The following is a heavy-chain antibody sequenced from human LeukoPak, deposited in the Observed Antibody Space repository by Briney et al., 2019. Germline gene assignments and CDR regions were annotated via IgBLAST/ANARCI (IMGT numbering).Heavy chain of an antibody. CDR1: GYTFTGYY. CDR2: INPNSGGT. Sequence: GASVKVSCKASGYTFTGYYMHWVRQAPGQGLEWMGWINPNSGGTNYAQKFQGRVTMTRDTSISTAYMELSRLRSDDTAVYYCARLPPLMIWWLRVGDDEFDSYWGQGTLVTVSS. D-gene: IGHD5-12*01. J-gene: IGHJ4*02. V-gene: IGHV1-2*02. CDR3: ARLPPLMIWWLRVGDDEFDSY.